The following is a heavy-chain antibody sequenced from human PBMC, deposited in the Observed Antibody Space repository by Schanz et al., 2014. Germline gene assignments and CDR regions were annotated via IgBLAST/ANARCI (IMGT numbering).Heavy chain of an antibody. V-gene: IGHV3-23*01. J-gene: IGHJ4*02. CDR1: GFTFSSYW. CDR2: IGVDGTTT. D-gene: IGHD3-10*01. Sequence: EVQLMESGGGLVKPGGSLRLSCAASGFTFSSYWMHWVRQVPGKGLVWVSVIGVDGTTTYYADSVKGRFTISRDNSKNTLYLQMNSLRPEDTAVYYCAKYRGYYRVSGSYRELEYWGQGTLVTVSS. CDR3: AKYRGYYRVSGSYRELEY.